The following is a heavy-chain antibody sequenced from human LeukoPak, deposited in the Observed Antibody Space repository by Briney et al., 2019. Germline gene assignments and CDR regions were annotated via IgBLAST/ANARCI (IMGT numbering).Heavy chain of an antibody. V-gene: IGHV3-30*02. J-gene: IGHJ4*02. Sequence: GGSLRLSCAASGFTFSSYAMHWVRQGPRKGVEWVAYIAHHGSNKYYADSVKGRLTISRDNSKRTLYLQMNNLRADDTAVYYCAKDGSWSCTDWGQGALVTVSS. CDR3: AKDGSWSCTD. CDR1: GFTFSSYA. CDR2: IAHHGSNK. D-gene: IGHD2-8*02.